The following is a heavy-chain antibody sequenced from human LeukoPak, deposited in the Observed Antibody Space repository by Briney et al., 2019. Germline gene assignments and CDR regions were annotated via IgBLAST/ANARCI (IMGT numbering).Heavy chain of an antibody. Sequence: SQTLSLTCTVSGGSISSGNYYWSWIRQPAGKGLEWIGRIYSSGSARYTPSLKSRVTISVDTSKNQLSLNLRSVTASDTAVYYCARAKRVPAANILGYYYYGMDVWGQGTTVTVSS. CDR3: ARAKRVPAANILGYYYYGMDV. CDR2: IYSSGSA. V-gene: IGHV4-61*02. D-gene: IGHD2-2*01. CDR1: GGSISSGNYY. J-gene: IGHJ6*02.